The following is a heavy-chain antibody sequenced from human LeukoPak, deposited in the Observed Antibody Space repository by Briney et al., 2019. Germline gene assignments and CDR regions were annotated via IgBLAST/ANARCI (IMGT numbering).Heavy chain of an antibody. CDR2: IIPILGIA. J-gene: IGHJ6*02. CDR1: GGTFSSYT. V-gene: IGHV1-69*02. D-gene: IGHD4-23*01. CDR3: ARGVTTGVHYYGMDV. Sequence: ASVKVSCKASGGTFSSYTISWVRQAPGQGLEWMGRIIPILGIANYAQKFQGRVTMTRNTSISTAYMELSSLRSEDTAVYYCARGVTTGVHYYGMDVWGQGTTVTVSS.